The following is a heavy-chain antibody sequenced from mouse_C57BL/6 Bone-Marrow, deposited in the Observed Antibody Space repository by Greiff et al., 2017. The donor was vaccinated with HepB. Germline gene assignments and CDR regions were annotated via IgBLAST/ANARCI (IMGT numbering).Heavy chain of an antibody. CDR3: ARKDYGSSYGYFDV. V-gene: IGHV3-6*01. Sequence: EVKLQESGPGLVKPSQSLSLTCSVTGYSITSGYYWNWIRQFPGNKLEWMGYISYDGSNNYNPSLKNRISITRDTSKNQFFLKLNSVTTEDTATYYCARKDYGSSYGYFDVWGTGTTVTVSS. D-gene: IGHD1-1*01. CDR1: GYSITSGYY. J-gene: IGHJ1*03. CDR2: ISYDGSN.